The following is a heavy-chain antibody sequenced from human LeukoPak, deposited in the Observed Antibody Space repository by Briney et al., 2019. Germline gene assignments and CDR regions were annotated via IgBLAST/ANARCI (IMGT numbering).Heavy chain of an antibody. D-gene: IGHD3-10*01. V-gene: IGHV3-66*01. CDR2: IYAGGNT. Sequence: GGSLRLSCAASGFSVSTNYMSWVRQAPGKGLEWVSVIYAGGNTYYADSVKGRFTISRNNSKNTLYLQVNSPRAEDTAVYYCARGSPEEWLGRFSWGQGTLVTVSS. CDR1: GFSVSTNY. J-gene: IGHJ5*02. CDR3: ARGSPEEWLGRFS.